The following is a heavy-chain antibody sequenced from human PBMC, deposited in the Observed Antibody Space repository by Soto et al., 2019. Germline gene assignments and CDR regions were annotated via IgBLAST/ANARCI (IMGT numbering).Heavy chain of an antibody. CDR2: IWYDGSNK. CDR3: ARETNYYDSLTNDAFDI. Sequence: GGSLRLSCAASGFTFSSYGMHWVRQAPGKGLEWVAVIWYDGSNKYYADSVKGRFTISRDNSKNTLYLQMNSLRAEDTAVYYCARETNYYDSLTNDAFDIWGQGTMVTVSS. J-gene: IGHJ3*02. CDR1: GFTFSSYG. D-gene: IGHD3-22*01. V-gene: IGHV3-33*01.